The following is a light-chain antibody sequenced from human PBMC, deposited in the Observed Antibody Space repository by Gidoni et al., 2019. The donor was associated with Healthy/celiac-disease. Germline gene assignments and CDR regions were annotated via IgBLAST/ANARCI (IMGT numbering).Light chain of an antibody. V-gene: IGKV1-9*01. CDR1: QGISSY. CDR2: AAS. CDR3: QQLNSYPT. J-gene: IGKJ1*01. Sequence: IQLTQSPSSPSASVGDRITITCPASQGISSYLAWYQQKPGKAPKLLIYAASTLQSGVPSRFSGSGSGTDFTLTISSLQPEDFATYYCQQLNSYPTFGQGTKVEIK.